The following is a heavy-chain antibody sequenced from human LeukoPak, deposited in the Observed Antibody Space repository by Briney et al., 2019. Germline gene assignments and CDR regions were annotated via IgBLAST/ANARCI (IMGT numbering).Heavy chain of an antibody. CDR1: GFTFSVYE. V-gene: IGHV3-48*03. CDR3: AKDLPSRSSFWFFDL. J-gene: IGHJ2*01. D-gene: IGHD6-6*01. Sequence: GGSLRLSCAASGFTFSVYEMNWVRQAPGRGLEWISYINTVGTTDYADSVKGRFTISRDDAKKSLFLEMKSLRAEDTAIYYCAKDLPSRSSFWFFDLWGRGPPVTVSS. CDR2: INTVGTT.